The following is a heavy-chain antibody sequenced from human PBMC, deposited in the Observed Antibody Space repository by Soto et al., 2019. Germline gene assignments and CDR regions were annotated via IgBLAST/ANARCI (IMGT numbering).Heavy chain of an antibody. CDR1: GFTFSSYG. J-gene: IGHJ4*02. CDR2: IGYDGSNK. CDR3: ARVGYGDDDEHY. D-gene: IGHD4-17*01. Sequence: QVQLVESGGGVVQPGRSLRLSCAASGFTFSSYGMHWVRQAPGKGLEWVAVIGYDGSNKYYAASVKGRFTISRDNSKNKLYLQMNSQRAEDTAGYYCARVGYGDDDEHYWGQGTLVTVSS. V-gene: IGHV3-33*01.